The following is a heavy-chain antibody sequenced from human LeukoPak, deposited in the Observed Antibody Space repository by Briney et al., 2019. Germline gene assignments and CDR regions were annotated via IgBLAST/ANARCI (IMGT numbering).Heavy chain of an antibody. D-gene: IGHD6-13*01. CDR1: GFTFSSYA. CDR3: ASSSWYALDY. V-gene: IGHV3-48*03. Sequence: GGSLRLSCAASGFTFSSYAMHWVRQAPGKGLEWISYISSSGSTMYYADSVKGRFTISRDNAKNSLYLQMNSLRAEDTAIYYCASSSWYALDYWGQGTLVTVSS. J-gene: IGHJ4*02. CDR2: ISSSGSTM.